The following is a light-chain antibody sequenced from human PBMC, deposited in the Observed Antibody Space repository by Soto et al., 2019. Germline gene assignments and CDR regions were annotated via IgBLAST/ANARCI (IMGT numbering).Light chain of an antibody. CDR3: QQYNNWPQT. CDR2: GAS. V-gene: IGKV3-15*01. CDR1: QTVGTN. Sequence: EIVMTPSPATPSVSPGERATLSRRASQTVGTNLAWYQQKPGQAPRLLISGASAGATGLPGRFSGSGSGTEFTLTISSLQSEDFAVYYCQQYNNWPQTFGQGTKVDIK. J-gene: IGKJ1*01.